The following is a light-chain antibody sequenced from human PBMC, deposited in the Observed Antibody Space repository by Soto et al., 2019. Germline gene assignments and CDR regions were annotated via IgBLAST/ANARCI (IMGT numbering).Light chain of an antibody. J-gene: IGKJ2*01. CDR2: DAS. Sequence: EIVLTQSPATLSLSPGERATLSCTASQSVSSYLALYQQKPGQAPRLLIYDASNRATGIPARVSGSGSGTDFTLTISSLEHEDFALYYCQQHSNWLYPFGQGTKLQSK. CDR3: QQHSNWLYP. V-gene: IGKV3-11*01. CDR1: QSVSSY.